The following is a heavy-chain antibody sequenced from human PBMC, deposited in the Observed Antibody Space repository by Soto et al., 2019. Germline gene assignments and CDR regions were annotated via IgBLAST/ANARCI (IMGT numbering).Heavy chain of an antibody. V-gene: IGHV3-15*07. CDR1: GFSFTNAW. Sequence: EAQLVESGGGLVKPGESLRLSCSASGFSFTNAWISWVHQAPGKGLEWVGHIKGRIDGEATDYAAPVKGRVTFSRDYSRNAVYLQVNSLRTDDTAVYYCAADIPSQGSGEFDFWGQGTQVTVSS. CDR3: AADIPSQGSGEFDF. CDR2: IKGRIDGEAT. J-gene: IGHJ4*02. D-gene: IGHD6-19*01.